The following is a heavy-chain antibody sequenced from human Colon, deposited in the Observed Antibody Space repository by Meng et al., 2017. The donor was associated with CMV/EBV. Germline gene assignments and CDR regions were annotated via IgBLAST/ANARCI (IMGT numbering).Heavy chain of an antibody. J-gene: IGHJ4*02. CDR2: ISGYNGNT. Sequence: ASVKVSCKTFDYTFTNHGISWVRQAPGQGLGWMGWISGYNGNTNYAQKFQGRFTMTTDTSTSTAYMELRSLRSDDTAVYYCARGYDFWNGHYDYWGQGTLVTVSS. CDR3: ARGYDFWNGHYDY. CDR1: DYTFTNHG. V-gene: IGHV1-18*01. D-gene: IGHD3-3*01.